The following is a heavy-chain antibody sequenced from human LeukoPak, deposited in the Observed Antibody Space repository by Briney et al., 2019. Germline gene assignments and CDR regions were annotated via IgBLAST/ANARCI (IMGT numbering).Heavy chain of an antibody. D-gene: IGHD3-10*01. J-gene: IGHJ5*02. CDR3: ASWILYGSGNPS. Sequence: SETLSLTCTVSGGSISSYYWSWIRQPPGKGLEWIGYIYYSGSTNYNPSLKSRVTISVDTPKNQFSLKLSSVTAADTAVYYCASWILYGSGNPSWGQGTLVTVSS. CDR2: IYYSGST. V-gene: IGHV4-59*01. CDR1: GGSISSYY.